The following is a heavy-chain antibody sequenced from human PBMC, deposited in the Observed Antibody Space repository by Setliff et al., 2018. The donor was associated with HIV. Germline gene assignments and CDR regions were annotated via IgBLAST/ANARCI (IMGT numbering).Heavy chain of an antibody. V-gene: IGHV1-69*13. D-gene: IGHD2-21*01. CDR2: IIPIFGTV. Sequence: GASVKVSCKASGGTFSSYAISWVRQAPGQGLEWMGGIIPIFGTVKYPLKFQGRVTITADDSTSTAYMGLSSLRSEDTAVYYCANLAYCSGDCYSTGAFDVWGPGTMVTVS. CDR3: ANLAYCSGDCYSTGAFDV. J-gene: IGHJ3*01. CDR1: GGTFSSYA.